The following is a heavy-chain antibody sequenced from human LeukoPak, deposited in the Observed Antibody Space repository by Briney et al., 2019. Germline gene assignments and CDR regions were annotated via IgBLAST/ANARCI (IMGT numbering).Heavy chain of an antibody. J-gene: IGHJ3*02. Sequence: GGSLRLSCAASGFTFSSYNMNWVRQAPGKGLEWVSYISSSSRTIYYADSVKGRFTISRDNAKNSLYLQMSSLRVEDTAVYYCAREKYYGSEDAFDIWGQGTVVTVSS. CDR2: ISSSSRTI. CDR3: AREKYYGSEDAFDI. D-gene: IGHD3-10*01. V-gene: IGHV3-48*01. CDR1: GFTFSSYN.